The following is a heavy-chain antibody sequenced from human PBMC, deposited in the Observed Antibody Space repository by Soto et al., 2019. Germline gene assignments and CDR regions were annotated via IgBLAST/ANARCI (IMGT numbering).Heavy chain of an antibody. V-gene: IGHV6-1*01. CDR2: TYHRSKWYN. CDR3: AREDRGAFDY. CDR1: GDSVSSNSAT. Sequence: SQTLSLTCAISGDSVSSNSATWNLIRQSPSRGLEWLGRTYHRSKWYNDYAVSVKSRIIINPETSKNQISLQLNSVTPEDTAVYYCAREDRGAFDYWGQGALVTVYS. D-gene: IGHD2-15*01. J-gene: IGHJ4*02.